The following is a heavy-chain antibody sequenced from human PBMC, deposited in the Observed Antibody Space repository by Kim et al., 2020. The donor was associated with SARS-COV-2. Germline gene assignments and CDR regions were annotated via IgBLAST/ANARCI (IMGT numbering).Heavy chain of an antibody. CDR3: AIGLPTSMVREAINWFDP. D-gene: IGHD3-10*01. J-gene: IGHJ5*02. V-gene: IGHV4-59*01. CDR1: GGSFSSYY. Sequence: SETLSLTCTVSGGSFSSYYWSWIRQPPGKGLEWIGYIFYSGSTNYNPSLKSRFTISVDTPKNQFSLRLNSVTAADTAVYYCAIGLPTSMVREAINWFDPWGQGTLVTVSS. CDR2: IFYSGST.